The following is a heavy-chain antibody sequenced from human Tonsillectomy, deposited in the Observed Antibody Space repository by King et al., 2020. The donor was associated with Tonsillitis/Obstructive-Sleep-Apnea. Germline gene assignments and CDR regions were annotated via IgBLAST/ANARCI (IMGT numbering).Heavy chain of an antibody. V-gene: IGHV2-5*02. D-gene: IGHD4-17*01. CDR1: GFSLSTSGVG. J-gene: IGHJ4*02. CDR3: AHTGYDYGDSRNFDY. Sequence: TLKESGHTLVKPTQTLTLTCTFSGFSLSTSGVGVGWIRQPPGKALEWLALIYWDDDKRYSPSLKSRLTITKDTSKNQVVLTMTNMDPVDTATYYFAHTGYDYGDSRNFDYWGQGTLVTVSS. CDR2: IYWDDDK.